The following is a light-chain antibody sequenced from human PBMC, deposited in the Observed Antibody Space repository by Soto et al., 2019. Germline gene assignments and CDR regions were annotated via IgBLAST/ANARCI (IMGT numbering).Light chain of an antibody. J-gene: IGKJ1*01. CDR1: KNNSTS. CDR3: RQSGGT. CDR2: DAS. V-gene: IGKV1-33*01. Sequence: DIQMTQSPSSLSASLGDTVTISCQASKNNSTSLNWYQHKPGKAPKLLIYDASNLDPGVPSRFSGSASGTEFTLTISSLQPADFATYYCRQSGGTFGQGTKVDIK.